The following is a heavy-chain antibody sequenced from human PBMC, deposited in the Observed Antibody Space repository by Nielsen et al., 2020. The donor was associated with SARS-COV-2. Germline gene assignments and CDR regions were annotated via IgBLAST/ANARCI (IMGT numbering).Heavy chain of an antibody. CDR3: ARVGHSSSW. J-gene: IGHJ4*02. CDR1: GFTFSSYA. V-gene: IGHV3-30*04. D-gene: IGHD6-13*01. Sequence: VGSLRLSCAASGFTFSSYAMHWVRQAPGKGLEWVAVISYDGSNKYYADSVKGRFTISRDNSKNTLYLQMNSLRAEDTAVYYCARVGHSSSWWGQGTLVTVSS. CDR2: ISYDGSNK.